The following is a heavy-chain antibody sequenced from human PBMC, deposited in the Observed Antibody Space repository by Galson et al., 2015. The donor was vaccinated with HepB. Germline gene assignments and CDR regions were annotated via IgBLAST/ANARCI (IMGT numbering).Heavy chain of an antibody. CDR1: GLTFSHYG. J-gene: IGHJ3*02. CDR2: IWYDGSNK. Sequence: SLRLSCAASGLTFSHYGMHWVRQAPGKGLEWVALIWYDGSNKYYADSVKGRFTISRDNSRNTLYLQMNSLRAEDTAMYYCARDGVVVGPGTFDIWGQGTMVTVSS. CDR3: ARDGVVVGPGTFDI. D-gene: IGHD2-15*01. V-gene: IGHV3-33*01.